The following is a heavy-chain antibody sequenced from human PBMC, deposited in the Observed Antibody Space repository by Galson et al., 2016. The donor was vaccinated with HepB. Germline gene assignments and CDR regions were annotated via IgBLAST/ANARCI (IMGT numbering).Heavy chain of an antibody. CDR1: GFTFSSYW. CDR2: ISGSGGNT. D-gene: IGHD5-18*01. J-gene: IGHJ4*02. CDR3: ATPRGYSYGYWDDTTTDY. V-gene: IGHV3-23*01. Sequence: SLRLSCAASGFTFSSYWMRWVRQAPGKGLEWVSAISGSGGNTYYADSVKGRFTISRDNSKNTLYLQMNSLRAEDTAVYYCATPRGYSYGYWDDTTTDYWGQGTLVTVSS.